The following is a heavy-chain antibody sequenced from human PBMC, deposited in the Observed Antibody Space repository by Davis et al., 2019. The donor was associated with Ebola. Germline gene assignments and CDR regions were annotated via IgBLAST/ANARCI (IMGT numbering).Heavy chain of an antibody. CDR1: GYTFTSYY. D-gene: IGHD1-1*01. CDR2: INPHNGNT. Sequence: ASVKVSYKASGYTFTSYYMHWVRQAPGQGLEWMGWINPHNGNTNYAQNVQGRVIMTSDTATTTAYMEVGSLRSDDTAVYYCARAQFPTTSDHWGQGTLVTVSS. V-gene: IGHV1-18*04. CDR3: ARAQFPTTSDH. J-gene: IGHJ4*02.